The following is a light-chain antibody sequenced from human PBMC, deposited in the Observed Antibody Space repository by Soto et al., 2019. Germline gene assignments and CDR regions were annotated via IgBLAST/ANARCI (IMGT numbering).Light chain of an antibody. J-gene: IGKJ4*01. CDR3: QQYNNWPLLT. V-gene: IGKV3-15*01. CDR2: GAS. Sequence: EIVMTQSPAPLSVSPRERATLSCRASQSVSSNLAWYQQKPGQAPRLLIYGASTRSTGIPARFSGSGSGTEFTLTISSLQSEDFAVYYCQQYNNWPLLTFGGGTKVEIK. CDR1: QSVSSN.